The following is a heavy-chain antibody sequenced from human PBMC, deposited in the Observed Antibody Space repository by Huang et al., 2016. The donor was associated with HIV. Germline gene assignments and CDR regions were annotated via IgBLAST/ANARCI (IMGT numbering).Heavy chain of an antibody. Sequence: VQLVQSGAEVKRPGTSVKISCKASGGSFNSLAFNWVPQAPGQGLQYIGGIVPLFSVTNYAEKCRGRLTISADKSTSTVFMELRGLTSEDTAVFFCAREGQTWYGKPIAAFEIWGQGTTVIVSP. J-gene: IGHJ3*02. D-gene: IGHD6-13*01. CDR2: IVPLFSVT. CDR3: AREGQTWYGKPIAAFEI. V-gene: IGHV1-69*10. CDR1: GGSFNSLA.